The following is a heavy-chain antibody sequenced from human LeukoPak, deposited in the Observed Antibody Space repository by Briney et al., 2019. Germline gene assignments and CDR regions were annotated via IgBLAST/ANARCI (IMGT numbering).Heavy chain of an antibody. Sequence: PSETLSLPCAVHGESFSAYFWSWIRQVPGKGLEWIGEIDHRGSSNYNPPLKSRATISVDTSKNHFSLSLTSVTAADTAVYYFATRSSTLAAARCFDDWGQGTVVTVSS. CDR1: GESFSAYF. CDR2: IDHRGSS. J-gene: IGHJ4*03. V-gene: IGHV4-34*01. CDR3: ATRSSTLAAARCFDD. D-gene: IGHD6-6*01.